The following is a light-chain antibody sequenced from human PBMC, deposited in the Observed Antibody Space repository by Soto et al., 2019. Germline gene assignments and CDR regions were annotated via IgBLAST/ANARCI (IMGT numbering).Light chain of an antibody. CDR3: QQYGTSPRT. CDR1: QSVRSSY. J-gene: IGKJ1*01. CDR2: GVS. Sequence: EIVLTQSPGTLSLSPGERATLSCRASQSVRSSYLAWYQQKLGQAPRLLIYGVSNRATGIPDRFSGSGSGTDFTLTSSRRESEDFAVYYCQQYGTSPRTFGQGTKVEIK. V-gene: IGKV3-20*01.